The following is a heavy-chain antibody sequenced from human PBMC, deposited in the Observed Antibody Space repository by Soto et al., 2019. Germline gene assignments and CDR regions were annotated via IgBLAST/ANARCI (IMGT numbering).Heavy chain of an antibody. CDR2: INHSGST. V-gene: IGHV4-34*01. Sequence: QVQLQQWGAGLLKPSETLSLTCAVYGGSFSGYYWSWIRQPPGKGLEWIGEINHSGSTNYNPSLKSRVTISVDTSKNQFSVKLSSVTAADTAAYCCASGREDTVTTRSPERFDYWGQGTLVTVSS. D-gene: IGHD4-17*01. CDR1: GGSFSGYY. CDR3: ASGREDTVTTRSPERFDY. J-gene: IGHJ4*02.